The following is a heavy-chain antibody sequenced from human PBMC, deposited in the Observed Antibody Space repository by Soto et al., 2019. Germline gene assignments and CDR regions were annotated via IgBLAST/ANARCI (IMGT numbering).Heavy chain of an antibody. V-gene: IGHV1-18*04. Sequence: ASLKVSSKASGYTFTSSGISCVRQAPGQGLEWMGWISAYNGKTNSAQKPQSRVSMTPDTSTSTAYMELRRLRSEDTAVDYCARELSRRGLGYCSSTSCFLGHYYYYYGMDVWGQGTTVTVSS. CDR1: GYTFTSSG. CDR3: ARELSRRGLGYCSSTSCFLGHYYYYYGMDV. D-gene: IGHD2-2*01. J-gene: IGHJ6*02. CDR2: ISAYNGKT.